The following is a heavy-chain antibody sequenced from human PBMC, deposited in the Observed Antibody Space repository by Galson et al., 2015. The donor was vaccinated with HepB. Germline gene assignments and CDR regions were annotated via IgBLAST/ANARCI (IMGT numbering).Heavy chain of an antibody. Sequence: SLRLSCAASGFNFNTYWMSWVRQAPGKGLEWVANIKQDGSETYYVDSVKGRLTISRDNAKNSLFLQMKSLRSEDTAVYYCARTRSEVTPGNYYFDYWGQGTLVTVSS. CDR1: GFNFNTYW. CDR3: ARTRSEVTPGNYYFDY. CDR2: IKQDGSET. J-gene: IGHJ4*02. D-gene: IGHD4-23*01. V-gene: IGHV3-7*05.